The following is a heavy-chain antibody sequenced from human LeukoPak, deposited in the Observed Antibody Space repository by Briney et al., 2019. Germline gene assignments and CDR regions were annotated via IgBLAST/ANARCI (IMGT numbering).Heavy chain of an antibody. V-gene: IGHV4-34*01. CDR1: GGSFSGYY. J-gene: IGHJ4*02. CDR3: ARGHGQLRY. D-gene: IGHD5-24*01. Sequence: SETLSLTCAVYGGSFSGYYWSWIRQPPGKGLEWIGEINHSGSTNYNPSLKSRVTISVDTSKNQFSLKLSSVTAADTAVYYCARGHGQLRYWGQGTLVTVSS. CDR2: INHSGST.